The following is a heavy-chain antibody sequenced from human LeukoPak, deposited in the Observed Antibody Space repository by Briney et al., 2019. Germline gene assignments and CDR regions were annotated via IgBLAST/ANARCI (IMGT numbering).Heavy chain of an antibody. CDR1: GFTFSSYA. CDR3: ARAGRCHAFDI. V-gene: IGHV3-23*01. Sequence: GGSLRLSCAASGFTFSSYAMSWVRQAPGKGLEWVSAISGSGGSTYYADSVKGRFTISRDNAKNSLYLQMNSLRAEDTAVYYCARAGRCHAFDIWGQGTMVTVSS. J-gene: IGHJ3*02. CDR2: ISGSGGST.